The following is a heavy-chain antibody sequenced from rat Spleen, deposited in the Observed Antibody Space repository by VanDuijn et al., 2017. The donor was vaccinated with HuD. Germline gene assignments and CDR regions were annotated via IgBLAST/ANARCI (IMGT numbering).Heavy chain of an antibody. CDR2: TSNTGGNI. CDR3: ARHHYGGYPHWFAY. V-gene: IGHV5-31*01. Sequence: EVQLVESGGGLVQPGRSLKLSCVASGFAFSNYWMSWIRQAPGKGLEWVASTSNTGGNIYYPDSVKGRFTISRSNSENTVYLQMNSLRSEDTATYYCARHHYGGYPHWFAYWGQGTLVTVSS. CDR1: GFAFSNYW. D-gene: IGHD1-11*01. J-gene: IGHJ3*01.